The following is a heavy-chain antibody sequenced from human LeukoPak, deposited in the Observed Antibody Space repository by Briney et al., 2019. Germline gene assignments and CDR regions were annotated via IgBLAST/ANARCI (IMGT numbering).Heavy chain of an antibody. V-gene: IGHV4-39*01. J-gene: IGHJ4*02. Sequence: SETLSLTCTVSGGSISSSSYYWGWVRQPPGKGLEWIGSIYYSGTTYYNPSLKSRLTISVDTSKNQFSLKLRSVTAADTSVYYCTREISAAVDYWGQGTLVTVSS. CDR1: GGSISSSSYY. D-gene: IGHD6-13*01. CDR3: TREISAAVDY. CDR2: IYYSGTT.